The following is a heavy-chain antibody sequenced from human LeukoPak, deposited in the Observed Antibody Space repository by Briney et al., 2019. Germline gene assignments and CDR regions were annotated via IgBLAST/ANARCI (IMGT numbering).Heavy chain of an antibody. J-gene: IGHJ6*03. V-gene: IGHV3-11*04. CDR1: GFTFSDYY. CDR2: ISSSGSTI. CDR3: ARDNYDFWSGPSEHYYYYYYMDV. Sequence: PGGSLRLSCAASGFTFSDYYMSWIRQAPGKGLEWVSYISSSGSTIYYADSVKGRFTIPRDNAKNSLYLQMNSLRAEDTAVYYCARDNYDFWSGPSEHYYYYYYMDVWGKGTTVTVSS. D-gene: IGHD3-3*01.